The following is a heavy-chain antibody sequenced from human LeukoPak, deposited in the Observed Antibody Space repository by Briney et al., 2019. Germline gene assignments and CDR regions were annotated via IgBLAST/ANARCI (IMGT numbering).Heavy chain of an antibody. CDR1: GGSISSSSYY. D-gene: IGHD3-10*01. V-gene: IGHV4-39*02. J-gene: IGHJ4*02. Sequence: SETLSLTCTVSGGSISSSSYYWGWIRQPPGKGLEWIGSIYYSGCTYYNPSLKSRVTISVDTSKNQYSLKLRSVTAADTAVYYCARERITMVRATSTYFDYWGQGTLVTVSS. CDR3: ARERITMVRATSTYFDY. CDR2: IYYSGCT.